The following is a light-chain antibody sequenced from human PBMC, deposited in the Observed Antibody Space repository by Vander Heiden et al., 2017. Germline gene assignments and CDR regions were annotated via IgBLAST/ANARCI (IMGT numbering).Light chain of an antibody. J-gene: IGLJ1*01. CDR1: NVGSRI. Sequence: SYVLTQPPSVTVAPGQTATITCGGDNVGSRIVHWYQQRPGQAPVLVVHDNSDRPSGIPERISGSNSGNTATLTISRVEVGDEADYYCQVWDSSSNPYVFGAGTKVTGL. CDR2: DNS. V-gene: IGLV3-21*02. CDR3: QVWDSSSNPYV.